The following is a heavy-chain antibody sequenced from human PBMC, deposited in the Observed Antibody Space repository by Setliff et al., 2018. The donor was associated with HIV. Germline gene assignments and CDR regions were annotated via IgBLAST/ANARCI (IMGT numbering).Heavy chain of an antibody. CDR2: ISHSGSS. J-gene: IGHJ4*02. V-gene: IGHV4-34*01. Sequence: PSETLSLTCAVYGESFSPYYWNWIRQSPGKGLEWIGEISHSGSSNYSPFLESRLTISVDTSKNQVSLKLNSVTAADSAVYYCVRGANFYTPRKRIFDHWGQG. CDR3: VRGANFYTPRKRIFDH. CDR1: GESFSPYY. D-gene: IGHD3-3*01.